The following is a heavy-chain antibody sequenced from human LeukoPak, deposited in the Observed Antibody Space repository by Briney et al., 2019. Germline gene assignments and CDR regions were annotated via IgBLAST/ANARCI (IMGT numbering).Heavy chain of an antibody. V-gene: IGHV4-59*08. CDR3: ARHYTIFGVVTSYYFDY. Sequence: SETLSLTCTVSGGSISSYYWSLIRQPPGKGLEWIGYIYYSGSTNYNPSLKSRVTISVDTSRNQFSLKLSSVTAADTAVYYCARHYTIFGVVTSYYFDYWGQGTLVTVSS. J-gene: IGHJ4*02. CDR1: GGSISSYY. CDR2: IYYSGST. D-gene: IGHD3-3*01.